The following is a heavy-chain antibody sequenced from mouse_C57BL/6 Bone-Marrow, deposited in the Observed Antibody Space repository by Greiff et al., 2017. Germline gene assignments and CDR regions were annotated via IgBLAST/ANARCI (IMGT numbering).Heavy chain of an antibody. D-gene: IGHD2-5*01. Sequence: EVQLVESGGDLVKPGGSLKLSCAASGFTFSSYGLSWVRQTPDKRLEWVATISSGGSYTYYPDSVKGRFTISRDNAKNTLYLQMSSLKSEDTAMYYCARSYYSNYVLFAYWGQGTLVTVSA. CDR2: ISSGGSYT. V-gene: IGHV5-6*01. CDR3: ARSYYSNYVLFAY. CDR1: GFTFSSYG. J-gene: IGHJ3*01.